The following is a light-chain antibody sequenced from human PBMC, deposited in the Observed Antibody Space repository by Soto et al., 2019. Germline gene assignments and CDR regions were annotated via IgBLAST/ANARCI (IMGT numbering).Light chain of an antibody. CDR3: QQSYNTPPT. J-gene: IGKJ1*01. Sequence: DLQMTQSPSSLSASVGDRVTITCRASQTISSFLNWYLQKPGKAPNLLIYATSILQGGVPSRFSVSASGTDFTLTISSLQPEDFGTYYCQQSYNTPPTFGQGTKVDIK. CDR2: ATS. CDR1: QTISSF. V-gene: IGKV1-39*01.